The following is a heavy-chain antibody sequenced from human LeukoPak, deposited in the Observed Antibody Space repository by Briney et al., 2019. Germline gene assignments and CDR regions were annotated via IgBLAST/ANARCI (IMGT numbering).Heavy chain of an antibody. CDR1: GFTFRIYD. D-gene: IGHD3-22*01. V-gene: IGHV3-30*02. J-gene: IGHJ4*02. Sequence: GGSLRLSCTTSGFTFRIYDIHWVRQAPGKGLEWVAFIRPDGNDTYYADSVKGRFTISRDNSKNTLYLQMNSLRAEDTAVYYCAKGIVVISATTLDYWGQGTPVTVSS. CDR3: AKGIVVISATTLDY. CDR2: IRPDGNDT.